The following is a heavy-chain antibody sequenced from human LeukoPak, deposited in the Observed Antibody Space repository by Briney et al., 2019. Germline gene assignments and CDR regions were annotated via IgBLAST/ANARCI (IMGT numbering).Heavy chain of an antibody. Sequence: GGSLRLSCAASGFTVSSIHMVWVRQAPGKGLEWVSVTYTGGNSYYAGSVKGRFIISRDISKNTLYPQMNSLRAEDSALYYCARGGRGSAAVVAPRSFDIWGQGTMVTVSS. CDR2: TYTGGNS. J-gene: IGHJ3*02. CDR3: ARGGRGSAAVVAPRSFDI. CDR1: GFTVSSIH. V-gene: IGHV3-53*01. D-gene: IGHD3-22*01.